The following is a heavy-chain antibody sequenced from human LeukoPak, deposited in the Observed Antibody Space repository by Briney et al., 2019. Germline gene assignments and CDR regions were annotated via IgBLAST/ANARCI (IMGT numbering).Heavy chain of an antibody. CDR1: GYRFTSYW. D-gene: IGHD3-10*01. V-gene: IGHV5-51*01. CDR3: ARRYNQYGSGIDVFDI. J-gene: IGHJ3*02. Sequence: GESLKISCQGSGYRFTSYWIGWVRQMPGKGLEWMGIIYPGDSDTRYNPSFQGQVTISADKSINTAYLQWSSLKASDTAIYYCARRYNQYGSGIDVFDIWGQGTMVTVSS. CDR2: IYPGDSDT.